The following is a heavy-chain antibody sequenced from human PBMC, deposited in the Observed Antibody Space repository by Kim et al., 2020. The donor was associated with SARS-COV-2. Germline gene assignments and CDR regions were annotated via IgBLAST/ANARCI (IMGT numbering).Heavy chain of an antibody. CDR3: ARVPPGIWRYNWFDP. Sequence: ASVKVSCKVSGNTFTSYGISWVRQAPGQGLEWMGWISAYTGDTNYAQNLQGRVTMTTDTSTSTAYMELRSLRSDDTAVYYCARVPPGIWRYNWFDPWGQGTLVTVSS. D-gene: IGHD6-13*01. CDR1: GNTFTSYG. V-gene: IGHV1-18*01. CDR2: ISAYTGDT. J-gene: IGHJ5*02.